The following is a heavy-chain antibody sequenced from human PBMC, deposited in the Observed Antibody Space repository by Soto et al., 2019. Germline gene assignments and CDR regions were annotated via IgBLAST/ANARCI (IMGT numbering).Heavy chain of an antibody. CDR2: ISSSGATI. V-gene: IGHV3-11*01. D-gene: IGHD5-12*01. CDR3: ARDAALATGAIDN. Sequence: QVQLVESGGGLVEPRGSLRLSCAASGFTFSDYYMSWIRQAPGKGLEWLSYISSSGATIYYVDSVKGRFTISRDNAKKSLYLHMDSLRAEDTDVYYCARDAALATGAIDNCWPGPLVTVAS. J-gene: IGHJ4*02. CDR1: GFTFSDYY.